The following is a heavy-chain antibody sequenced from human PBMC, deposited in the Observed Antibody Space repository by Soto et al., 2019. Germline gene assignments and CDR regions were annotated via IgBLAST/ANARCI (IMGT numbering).Heavy chain of an antibody. CDR1: GFTFSDYY. J-gene: IGHJ6*02. V-gene: IGHV3-11*01. CDR3: ARAVVYWSYYYGMDV. CDR2: ISSSGSTI. D-gene: IGHD1-1*01. Sequence: LKLSCAASGFTFSDYYMSWIRQAPGKGLEWVSYISSSGSTIYYAESVKGRFPISRDNAKNSLYLQTNSLRAEDTAVYYFARAVVYWSYYYGMDVWGQGTAVTVSS.